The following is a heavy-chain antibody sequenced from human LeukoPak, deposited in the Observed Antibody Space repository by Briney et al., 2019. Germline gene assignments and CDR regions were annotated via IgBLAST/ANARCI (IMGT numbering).Heavy chain of an antibody. CDR3: ARIRRYSSSWDHFDY. J-gene: IGHJ4*02. Sequence: SGPALVKPTQTLTLTCTFSGFSLSTSGMCVSWIRQPPGKALEWLARIDWDDDKYYSTSLKTRLTISKDTSKNQVVLTMTNMDPVDTATYYCARIRRYSSSWDHFDYWGQGTLVTVSS. CDR1: GFSLSTSGMC. V-gene: IGHV2-70*11. D-gene: IGHD6-13*01. CDR2: IDWDDDK.